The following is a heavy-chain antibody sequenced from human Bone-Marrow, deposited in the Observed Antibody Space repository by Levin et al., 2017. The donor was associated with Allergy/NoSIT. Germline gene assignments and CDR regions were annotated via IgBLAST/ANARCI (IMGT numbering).Heavy chain of an antibody. D-gene: IGHD3-16*01. Sequence: GESLKISCAASGFTFSSYAMSWVRQAPGKGLEWVSAISGSGGSTYYADSVKGRFTISRDNSKNTLYLQMNSLRAEDTAVYYCAKETYPWGRWRKPYWYFDLWGRGTLVTVSS. CDR2: ISGSGGST. V-gene: IGHV3-23*01. CDR1: GFTFSSYA. CDR3: AKETYPWGRWRKPYWYFDL. J-gene: IGHJ2*01.